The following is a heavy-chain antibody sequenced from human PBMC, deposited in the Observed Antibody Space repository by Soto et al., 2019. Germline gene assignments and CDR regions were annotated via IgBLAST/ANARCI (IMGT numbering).Heavy chain of an antibody. D-gene: IGHD3-10*01. Sequence: EVQLLESGGGLVQPGGSLRLSCTVSGVTFSNYAMNWVRQAPGKGLEWVSSLSGSGGTTYYADSVKGRFIISRDNSKNTLYHLMHRLRAEDTALYYCAKQRADYGSGADTFYFDSWGQGALVTVSS. CDR2: LSGSGGTT. J-gene: IGHJ4*02. CDR3: AKQRADYGSGADTFYFDS. CDR1: GVTFSNYA. V-gene: IGHV3-23*01.